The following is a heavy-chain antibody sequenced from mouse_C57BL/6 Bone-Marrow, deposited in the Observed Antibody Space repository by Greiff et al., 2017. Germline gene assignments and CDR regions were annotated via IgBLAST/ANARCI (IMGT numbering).Heavy chain of an antibody. J-gene: IGHJ1*03. Sequence: QVQLQQPGAELVKPGASVKMSCKASGYTFTSYWITWVKQRPGQGLEWIGDIYPGSGSTNYNEKLKSKATLTVDPSSSTAYMQLSSLTSEDSAVYYCASTPLYYGNSFWYFDVWGTGTTVTVSS. CDR1: GYTFTSYW. CDR2: IYPGSGST. V-gene: IGHV1-55*01. D-gene: IGHD2-1*01. CDR3: ASTPLYYGNSFWYFDV.